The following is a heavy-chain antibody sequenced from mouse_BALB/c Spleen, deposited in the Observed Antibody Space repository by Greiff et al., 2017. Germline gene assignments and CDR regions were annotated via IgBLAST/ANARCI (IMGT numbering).Heavy chain of an antibody. Sequence: QVQLKQSGPEVVRPGVSVKISCKGSGYTFTDYAMHWVKQSHAKSLEWIGVISTYNGNTNYNQKVKGKATMTVDKSSSTAYMELARLTSEDSAIYYCAREIDYYGSRGYYFDYWGQGTTLTVSS. J-gene: IGHJ2*01. CDR2: ISTYNGNT. D-gene: IGHD1-1*01. CDR3: AREIDYYGSRGYYFDY. CDR1: GYTFTDYA. V-gene: IGHV1-67*01.